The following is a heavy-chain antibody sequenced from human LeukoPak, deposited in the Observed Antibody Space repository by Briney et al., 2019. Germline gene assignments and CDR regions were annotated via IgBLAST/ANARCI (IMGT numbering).Heavy chain of an antibody. D-gene: IGHD6-19*01. CDR2: IHYSGST. J-gene: IGHJ4*02. CDR1: GGSISTYY. CDR3: ARLVNTGWPTNYFDS. Sequence: SETLSLTCTVSGGSISTYYWNWIRQPPGKGLECIGYIHYSGSTNYNPSLKSRVTISLDTSKNQFSLKLTSVTAADTAVCYCARLVNTGWPTNYFDSWGQGTLVTVSS. V-gene: IGHV4-59*01.